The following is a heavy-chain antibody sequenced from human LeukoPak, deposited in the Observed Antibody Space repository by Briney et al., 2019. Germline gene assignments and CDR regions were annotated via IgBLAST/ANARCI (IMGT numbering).Heavy chain of an antibody. V-gene: IGHV4-59*13. CDR1: DGSISSYY. J-gene: IGHJ5*02. D-gene: IGHD3-10*01. CDR3: ARVGGSGTRGWFDP. Sequence: SETPSLTCTVSDGSISSYYWSWIRQPPGKGLEWIAYMYYSGSTNYNPSLKSRVTMSVDTSKSQFSLKLSSVSAADTAFYYCARVGGSGTRGWFDPWGQGTLVTVSS. CDR2: MYYSGST.